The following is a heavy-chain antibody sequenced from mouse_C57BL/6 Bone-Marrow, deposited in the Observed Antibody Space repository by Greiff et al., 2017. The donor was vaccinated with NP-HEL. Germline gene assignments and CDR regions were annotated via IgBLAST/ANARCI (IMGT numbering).Heavy chain of an antibody. Sequence: QVQLQQPGAELVKPGASVKLSCKASGYTFTSYWMHWVKQRPGQGLEWIGMIHPNSGSTNYNEKFKSKATLTVDKSSSTAYMQLSSLTSEDSAVYYCARGDPYYYGSSPDYWGQGTTLTVSS. CDR3: ARGDPYYYGSSPDY. CDR2: IHPNSGST. D-gene: IGHD1-1*01. J-gene: IGHJ2*01. V-gene: IGHV1-64*01. CDR1: GYTFTSYW.